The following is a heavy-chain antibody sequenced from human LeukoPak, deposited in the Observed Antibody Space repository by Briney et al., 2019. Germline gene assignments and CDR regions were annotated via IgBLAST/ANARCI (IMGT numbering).Heavy chain of an antibody. CDR2: INAGNGNT. D-gene: IGHD1-26*01. V-gene: IGHV1-3*01. J-gene: IGHJ4*02. CDR3: ARRKMMGATEFDY. Sequence: ASVKVSCKASGYTFTSYAMHWVRQAPGQRLEWMGWINAGNGNTKYSQKFQGRVTITRDTSASTAYMELSSLRSQDTAVYYCARRKMMGATEFDYWGQGPLVTVSS. CDR1: GYTFTSYA.